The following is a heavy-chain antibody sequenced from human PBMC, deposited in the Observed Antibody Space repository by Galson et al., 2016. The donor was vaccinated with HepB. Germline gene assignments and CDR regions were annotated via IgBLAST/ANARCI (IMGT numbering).Heavy chain of an antibody. D-gene: IGHD4-23*01. CDR1: GVSISSGGYY. CDR2: IFYSGTT. Sequence: TLSLTCTVSGVSISSGGYYWSWIRQHPGKGLEWIGYIFYSGTTDYNPSLKSRVTITVDTSKNQFYLKLTSVTAAATAVYYCARAGGWFDPWGQGTLVTVSS. V-gene: IGHV4-31*03. CDR3: ARAGGWFDP. J-gene: IGHJ5*02.